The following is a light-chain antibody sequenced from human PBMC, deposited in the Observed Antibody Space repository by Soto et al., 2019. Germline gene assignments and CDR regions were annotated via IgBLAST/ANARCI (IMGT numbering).Light chain of an antibody. Sequence: EIVLTQSPGTLSLSPGERATLSCRASESVRSSYLAWYQQKPGQAPRLLIYGASTRATGIPDRFTGSGSGTDFTLSVSRLEPEDFAVYFCQQDGSSPATFGQGTQVDI. CDR2: GAS. CDR3: QQDGSSPAT. V-gene: IGKV3-20*01. CDR1: ESVRSSY. J-gene: IGKJ1*01.